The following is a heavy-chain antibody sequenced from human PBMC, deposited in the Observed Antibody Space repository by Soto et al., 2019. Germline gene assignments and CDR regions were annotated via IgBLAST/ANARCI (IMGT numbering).Heavy chain of an antibody. J-gene: IGHJ3*02. V-gene: IGHV1-2*04. CDR1: GYTFTGYY. Sequence: ASVKVSCKASGYTFTGYYMHWVRQAPGQGLEWMGWINPNSGGTNYAQKLQGWVTMTRDTSISTAYMELSRLRSDDTAVYYCARGNVRGYSYGDAFDNWGQGTMVTVSS. CDR2: INPNSGGT. D-gene: IGHD5-18*01. CDR3: ARGNVRGYSYGDAFDN.